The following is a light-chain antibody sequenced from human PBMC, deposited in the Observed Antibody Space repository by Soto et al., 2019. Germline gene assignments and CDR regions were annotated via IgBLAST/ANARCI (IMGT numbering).Light chain of an antibody. Sequence: QSALTQPASVSGSPGQSITISCTGTSSDIGTYNLVSWFQQHPGKAPKLLIYEVRNRPSGISNRFSGSKSGNTASLTISGLQAEDEAVYYCISYTRGNTWVFGGGTKLTVL. J-gene: IGLJ3*02. V-gene: IGLV2-14*01. CDR3: ISYTRGNTWV. CDR2: EVR. CDR1: SSDIGTYNL.